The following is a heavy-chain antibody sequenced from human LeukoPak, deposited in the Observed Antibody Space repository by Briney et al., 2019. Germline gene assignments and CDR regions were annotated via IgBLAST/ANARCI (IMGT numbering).Heavy chain of an antibody. V-gene: IGHV4-59*01. CDR3: ARWYSSSWYEYYYGMDV. J-gene: IGHJ6*02. Sequence: SETLSLTCTVSGGSISSYYWSWIRQPPGKGLEWIGYIYYSGSTNYNPSLKSRVTISVDTSKNQFSLKLSSVTAADTAVYYCARWYSSSWYEYYYGMDVWGQGTTVTVSS. D-gene: IGHD6-13*01. CDR1: GGSISSYY. CDR2: IYYSGST.